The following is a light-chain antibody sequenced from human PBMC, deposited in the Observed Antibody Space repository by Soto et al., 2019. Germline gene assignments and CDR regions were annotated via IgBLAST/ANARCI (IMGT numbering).Light chain of an antibody. V-gene: IGLV2-8*01. CDR3: KSYAGGNTYV. Sequence: QSVLTQPPSASGSPGQSVTISCTGTKNDIGVYDFVSWYQHHPGKAPRLIIYEVVQRPSGVPDRFSGSKSGNTASLTVSGLQAADEADYFCKSYAGGNTYVLGSGTKVTVL. J-gene: IGLJ1*01. CDR2: EVV. CDR1: KNDIGVYDF.